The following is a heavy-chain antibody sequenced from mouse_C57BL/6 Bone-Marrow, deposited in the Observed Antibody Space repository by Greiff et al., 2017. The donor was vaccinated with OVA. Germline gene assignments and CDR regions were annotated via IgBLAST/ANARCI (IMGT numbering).Heavy chain of an antibody. CDR2: IWGGGST. D-gene: IGHD5-1-1*01. V-gene: IGHV2-9*01. J-gene: IGHJ4*01. CDR1: GFSLTSYG. CDR3: AKLHRGDTNGDAMDY. Sequence: VKLVESGPGLVAPSQSLSITCTVSGFSLTSYGVDWVRQPPGKGLEWLGVIWGGGSTNYNSDLMSRLSISKANPKSQVFLKMNSLQTDDTAMYYSAKLHRGDTNGDAMDYWGQGTSVTVSS.